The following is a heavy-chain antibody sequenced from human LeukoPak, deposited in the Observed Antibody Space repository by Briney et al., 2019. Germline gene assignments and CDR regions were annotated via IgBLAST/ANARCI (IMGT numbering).Heavy chain of an antibody. V-gene: IGHV4-61*02. D-gene: IGHD6-6*01. J-gene: IGHJ5*02. CDR3: ARGLRYPKYSSSFRGTNWFDP. Sequence: SQTLSLTCTVSGGSISSGSYYWSWIRQPAGKGLEWIGRIYTSGSTNYNPSLKSRVTISVDTSKNQFSLKLSSVTAADTAVYYCARGLRYPKYSSSFRGTNWFDPWGQGTLVTVSS. CDR2: IYTSGST. CDR1: GGSISSGSYY.